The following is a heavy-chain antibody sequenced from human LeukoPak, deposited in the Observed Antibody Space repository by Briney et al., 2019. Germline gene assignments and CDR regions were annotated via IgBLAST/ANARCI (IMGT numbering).Heavy chain of an antibody. V-gene: IGHV3-30*18. CDR3: AKDRAVTTRGYNYYYYYGMDV. CDR1: GFTFSSYG. CDR2: ISYDGSNK. J-gene: IGHJ6*02. Sequence: PGGSLRLSYAVSGFTFSSYGMHWVRQAPGKGLEWVAVISYDGSNKYYADSVKGRFTISRDNSKNTMYLQMNSLRAEDTAVYYCAKDRAVTTRGYNYYYYYGMDVWGQGTTVTVSS. D-gene: IGHD4-17*01.